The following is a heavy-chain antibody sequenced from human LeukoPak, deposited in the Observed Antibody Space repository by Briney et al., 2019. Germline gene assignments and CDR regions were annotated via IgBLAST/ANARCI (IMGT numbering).Heavy chain of an antibody. CDR1: GFTFSSYA. J-gene: IGHJ5*02. CDR2: IYSGGST. CDR3: ARAEGRRSGGNWFDP. V-gene: IGHV3-66*01. Sequence: PGGSLRLSCAASGFTFSSYAMNWVRQAPGKGLEWVSIIYSGGSTYYGDSVKGRFTISRDNSKNTLYLQMNSLRAEDTAVYYCARAEGRRSGGNWFDPWGQGTLVTVSS. D-gene: IGHD3-16*01.